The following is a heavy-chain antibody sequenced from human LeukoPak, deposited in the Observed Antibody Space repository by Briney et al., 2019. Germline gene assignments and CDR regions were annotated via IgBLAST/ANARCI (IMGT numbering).Heavy chain of an antibody. Sequence: SVKVSCKASGGTFSSYAISWVRQAPGQGLEWMGRIIPILGIANYAQKFQGRVTITADKSTSTAYMELSSLRSEDTAVYYCARDVVRGSYGDYWGQGTLVTVSS. D-gene: IGHD1-26*01. J-gene: IGHJ4*02. CDR1: GGTFSSYA. V-gene: IGHV1-69*04. CDR2: IIPILGIA. CDR3: ARDVVRGSYGDY.